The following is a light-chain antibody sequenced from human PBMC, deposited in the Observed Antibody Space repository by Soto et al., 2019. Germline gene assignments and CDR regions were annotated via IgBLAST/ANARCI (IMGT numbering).Light chain of an antibody. CDR1: SSDVGDYNY. CDR3: SSYTCSNTWV. J-gene: IGLJ3*02. Sequence: QSALTQPASVSGSPGQSITISCTGTSSDVGDYNYVSWYQQHPGKAPKLMIYEVSNRPSGVSNRFSGSKSGNTASLTISGLQAEDEADYYCSSYTCSNTWVFGGGTKLTVL. CDR2: EVS. V-gene: IGLV2-14*01.